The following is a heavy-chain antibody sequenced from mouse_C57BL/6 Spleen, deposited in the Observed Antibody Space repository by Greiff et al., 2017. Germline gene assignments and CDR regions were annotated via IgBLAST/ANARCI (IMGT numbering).Heavy chain of an antibody. D-gene: IGHD1-1*01. CDR2: INPNYGTT. CDR3: ATTTVVAEGFFDY. CDR1: GYSFTDYN. Sequence: EVQLQQSGPELVKPGASVKISCKASGYSFTDYNMNWVKQSNGKSLEWIGVINPNYGTTSYNQQFKGKATLNVDQSSSTAYMQLNSLTSDDSAVYYCATTTVVAEGFFDYWGQGTTLTVSS. J-gene: IGHJ2*01. V-gene: IGHV1-39*01.